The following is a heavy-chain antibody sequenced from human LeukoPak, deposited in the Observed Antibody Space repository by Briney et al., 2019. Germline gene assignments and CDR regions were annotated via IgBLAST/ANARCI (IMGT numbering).Heavy chain of an antibody. Sequence: PGGSLRLSCAASGFTSDDYAMHWVRQAPGKGLEWVSGFNWRTSMIGYADSVKGRFTISRDSAKSSLYLQMNSLRAEDTAFYYCAKVIHSGWFQGAFDFWGQGTMVTVSS. D-gene: IGHD6-19*01. V-gene: IGHV3-9*02. CDR2: FNWRTSMI. CDR3: AKVIHSGWFQGAFDF. J-gene: IGHJ3*01. CDR1: GFTSDDYA.